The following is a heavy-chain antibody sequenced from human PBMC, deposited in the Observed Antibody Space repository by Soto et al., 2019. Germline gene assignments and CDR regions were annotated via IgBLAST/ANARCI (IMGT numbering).Heavy chain of an antibody. J-gene: IGHJ3*02. CDR1: GYTFTSYG. CDR2: ISAYNGNT. CDR3: AREPRDYDFWSGYYTDDAFDI. V-gene: IGHV1-18*01. D-gene: IGHD3-3*01. Sequence: ASVKVSCKASGYTFTSYGISWVRQAPGQGLEWMGWISAYNGNTNYAQKLQGRVTMTTDTSTSTAYMELRSLRSDDTAVYYCAREPRDYDFWSGYYTDDAFDIWGQGTMVTV.